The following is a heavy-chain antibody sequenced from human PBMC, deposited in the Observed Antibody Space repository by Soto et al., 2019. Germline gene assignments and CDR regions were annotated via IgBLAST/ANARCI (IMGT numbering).Heavy chain of an antibody. CDR2: ISYDGSNK. CDR3: AKEIQLWLLVYYGMDV. J-gene: IGHJ6*02. D-gene: IGHD5-18*01. V-gene: IGHV3-30*18. Sequence: QVQLVESGGGVVQPGRSLRLSCAASGFTFSSYGMHWVRQAPGKGLEWVAVISYDGSNKYYADSVKGRFTISRDNSKNKLYLQMNSLRAEDTAVYYCAKEIQLWLLVYYGMDVWGQGTTVTVSS. CDR1: GFTFSSYG.